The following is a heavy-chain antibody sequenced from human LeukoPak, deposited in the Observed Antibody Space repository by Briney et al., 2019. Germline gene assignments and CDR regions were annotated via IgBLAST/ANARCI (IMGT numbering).Heavy chain of an antibody. CDR1: GFTFSSYA. CDR3: AKDRGSSWSIYYFDY. V-gene: IGHV3-23*01. CDR2: ISGSGGRT. J-gene: IGHJ4*02. Sequence: GRSLRLSCAASGFTFSSYAMSWVRQAPGKGLEWVSAISGSGGRTYYADSVKGRFTISRDNSMNTLYLQMNNLRAEDTAVYYCAKDRGSSWSIYYFDYWGRGTLVTVSS. D-gene: IGHD6-13*01.